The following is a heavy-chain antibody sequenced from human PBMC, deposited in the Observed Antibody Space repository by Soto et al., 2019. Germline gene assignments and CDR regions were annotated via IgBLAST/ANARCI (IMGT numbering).Heavy chain of an antibody. CDR2: IIPILGIA. D-gene: IGHD2-15*01. CDR3: AREVYCSGGSCYDANFDY. J-gene: IGHJ4*02. CDR1: GGTFSSYT. Sequence: ASVKVSCKASGGTFSSYTISWVRQAPGQGLEWMGRIIPILGIANYAQKFQGRVTITADKSTSTAYMELSSLRSEDTAVNYCAREVYCSGGSCYDANFDYWGQGTLVTVSS. V-gene: IGHV1-69*04.